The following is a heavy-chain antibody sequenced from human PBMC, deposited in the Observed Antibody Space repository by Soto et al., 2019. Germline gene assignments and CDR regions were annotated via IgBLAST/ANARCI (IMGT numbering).Heavy chain of an antibody. CDR1: GFTFSSYA. CDR2: ISGSGGST. D-gene: IGHD4-17*01. J-gene: IGHJ4*02. Sequence: GGSLRLSCASSGFTFSSYAMSWVRQAPGKGLEWVSAISGSGGSTYYADSVKGRFTISRDNSKNTLYLQMNSLRAEDTAVYYCAKELDYGDYATYFTYCRQGSLVTVSS. CDR3: AKELDYGDYATYFTY. V-gene: IGHV3-23*01.